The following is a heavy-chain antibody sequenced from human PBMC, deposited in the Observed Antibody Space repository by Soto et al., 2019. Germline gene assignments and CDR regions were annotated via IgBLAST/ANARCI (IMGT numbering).Heavy chain of an antibody. CDR1: GGSFSGYY. CDR3: AREYYDYIWGSYRSAAFDY. V-gene: IGHV4-34*01. Sequence: SETLSLTCAVYGGSFSGYYWSWIRQPPGKGLEWIGEINHSGSTNYNPSLKSRVTISVDTSKNQFSLKLSSVTAADTAVYYCAREYYDYIWGSYRSAAFDYWGQGTLVTVSS. J-gene: IGHJ4*02. D-gene: IGHD3-16*02. CDR2: INHSGST.